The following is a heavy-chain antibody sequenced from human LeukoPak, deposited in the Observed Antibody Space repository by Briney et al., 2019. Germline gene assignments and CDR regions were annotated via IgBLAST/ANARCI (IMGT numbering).Heavy chain of an antibody. CDR1: GYIFTSSG. Sequence: GASVKVSCKASGYIFTSSGVSWVRLAPGQGLEWMGWISGFNGNTNYAQGLQGRVSMTIDTSTSTAYMDLRSLRSDDTAVYYCARDICSGPSCYSREPLDIWGQGTMVTVSS. J-gene: IGHJ3*02. D-gene: IGHD2-15*01. CDR2: ISGFNGNT. V-gene: IGHV1-18*01. CDR3: ARDICSGPSCYSREPLDI.